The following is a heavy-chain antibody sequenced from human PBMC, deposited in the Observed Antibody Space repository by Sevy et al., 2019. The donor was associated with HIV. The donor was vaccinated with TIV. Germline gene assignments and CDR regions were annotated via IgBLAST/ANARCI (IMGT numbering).Heavy chain of an antibody. CDR1: GGTFSSYA. Sequence: ASVKVSCKASGGTFSSYAISWVRQAPGQGLEWMGGIIPIFGTANYAQKFQDRVTITADESTSTAYMELSSLRSEDTAVYYCASLVPAATNDAFDIWGQGTMVTVSS. V-gene: IGHV1-69*13. CDR3: ASLVPAATNDAFDI. D-gene: IGHD2-2*01. CDR2: IIPIFGTA. J-gene: IGHJ3*02.